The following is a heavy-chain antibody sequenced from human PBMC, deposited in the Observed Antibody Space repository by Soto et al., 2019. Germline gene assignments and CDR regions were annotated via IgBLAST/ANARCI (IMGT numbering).Heavy chain of an antibody. CDR3: SRERYYYGSGDY. CDR2: IKEDGSEK. D-gene: IGHD3-10*01. CDR1: GFTFSSYW. V-gene: IGHV3-7*01. Sequence: GGSLRLSCAASGFTFSSYWMSWVRQAPGKGLEWVANIKEDGSEKNYVDSVKGQFTISRDNAKNSLYLQMNSLRAEDTAVYYCSRERYYYGSGDYWGQGTLVTVSS. J-gene: IGHJ4*02.